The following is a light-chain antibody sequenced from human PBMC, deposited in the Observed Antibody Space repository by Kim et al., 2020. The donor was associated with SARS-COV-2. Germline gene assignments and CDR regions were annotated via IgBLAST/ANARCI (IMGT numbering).Light chain of an antibody. CDR3: QQRRT. V-gene: IGKV3-11*01. CDR1: QSVSSY. J-gene: IGKJ1*01. Sequence: EIVLTQSPATLSLSPGERAILSCRASQSVSSYLAWYQQKPGQAPRLLIYDASNRATGIPARFSGSGSGADFTLTISSLEPEDFAVYYFQQRRTFGQGTKVYIK. CDR2: DAS.